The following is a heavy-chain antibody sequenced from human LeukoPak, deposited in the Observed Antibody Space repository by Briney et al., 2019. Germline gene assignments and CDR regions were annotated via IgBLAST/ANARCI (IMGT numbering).Heavy chain of an antibody. D-gene: IGHD3-16*01. J-gene: IGHJ4*02. CDR2: IYSDGDT. V-gene: IGHV3-66*01. Sequence: GGSLRLSCAASGFTVSRNYMTWARQAPGKGLEWVSVIYSDGDTYYVDSVKGRFTISRDNSKNTLYLQMNSLRAEDTAVYYCARGPWASFDYWGQGTLVTVSS. CDR1: GFTVSRNY. CDR3: ARGPWASFDY.